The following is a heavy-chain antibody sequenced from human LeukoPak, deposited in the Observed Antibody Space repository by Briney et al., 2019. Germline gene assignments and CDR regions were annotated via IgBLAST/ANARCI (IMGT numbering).Heavy chain of an antibody. CDR2: IYYSGST. J-gene: IGHJ4*02. V-gene: IGHV4-39*01. Sequence: PSETLSLTCAVFGGSFSGYYWGWIRQPPGKGLEWIGGIYYSGSTYYNPSLKSRVTISVDTSKNQFSLKLSSVTAADTAVYYCARHFRAAPFDYWGQGTLVTVSS. CDR1: GGSFSGYY. D-gene: IGHD2-15*01. CDR3: ARHFRAAPFDY.